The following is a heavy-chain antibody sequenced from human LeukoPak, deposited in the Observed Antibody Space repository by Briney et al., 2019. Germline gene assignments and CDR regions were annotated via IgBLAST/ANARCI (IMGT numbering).Heavy chain of an antibody. J-gene: IGHJ4*02. CDR2: IYHSGST. Sequence: SGTLSLTCAVSGGSISSSNWWSWVRQPPGKGLEWIGEIYHSGSTNYNPSLKSRVTISVDKSKNQFSLKLSSVTAADTAVYYCAGFTYYDFWSGNMFVDYWGQGTLVTVSS. V-gene: IGHV4-4*02. D-gene: IGHD3-3*01. CDR3: AGFTYYDFWSGNMFVDY. CDR1: GGSISSSNW.